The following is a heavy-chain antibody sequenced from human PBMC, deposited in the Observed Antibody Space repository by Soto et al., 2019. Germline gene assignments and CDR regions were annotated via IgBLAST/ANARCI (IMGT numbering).Heavy chain of an antibody. CDR3: ARGRRHCSGGSCYNWFDT. J-gene: IGHJ5*02. CDR1: GFTFSSYA. D-gene: IGHD2-15*01. V-gene: IGHV3-30-3*01. Sequence: GGSLRLSCAASGFTFSSYAMHWVRQAPGKGLEWVAVISYDGSNKYYADSVKGRFTISRDNSKNTLYLQMNSLRAEDTAVYYCARGRRHCSGGSCYNWFDTWGQGTLVTVSS. CDR2: ISYDGSNK.